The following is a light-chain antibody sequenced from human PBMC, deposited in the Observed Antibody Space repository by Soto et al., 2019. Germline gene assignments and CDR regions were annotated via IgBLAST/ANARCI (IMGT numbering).Light chain of an antibody. Sequence: DIQMTESQSSLSSSLGDRVTTTGRASQPISTFLNWYQQKTGRAPKLLIYGASTLHSGVPSRFSGSGSGTDFTLTISRLEPEDFAVYYCQQYGSSPRGFGQGTKVDIK. V-gene: IGKV1-39*01. CDR3: QQYGSSPRG. CDR2: GAS. J-gene: IGKJ1*01. CDR1: QPISTF.